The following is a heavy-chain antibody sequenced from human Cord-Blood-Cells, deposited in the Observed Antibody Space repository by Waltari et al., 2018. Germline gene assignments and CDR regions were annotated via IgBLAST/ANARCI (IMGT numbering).Heavy chain of an antibody. Sequence: QVQLVQSGAEVKKPGASVKVSCKASGYTFTGYYMHWVRQAPGQGLEWMGWINPNRGGTNYAQKFQGRVTMTRDTSISTAYMELSRLRSDDTAGYYCAREVTITMVRGVNPFDYWGQGTLVTVSS. V-gene: IGHV1-2*02. D-gene: IGHD3-10*01. CDR3: AREVTITMVRGVNPFDY. CDR1: GYTFTGYY. CDR2: INPNRGGT. J-gene: IGHJ4*02.